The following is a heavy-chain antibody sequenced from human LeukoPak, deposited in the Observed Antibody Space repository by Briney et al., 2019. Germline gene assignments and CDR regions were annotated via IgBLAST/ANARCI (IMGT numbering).Heavy chain of an antibody. CDR2: IYPGDSDT. J-gene: IGHJ6*02. CDR1: GYSFTSYW. V-gene: IGHV5-51*01. D-gene: IGHD3-22*01. Sequence: GESPKISCKGSGYSFTSYWIGWVRQMPGKGLEWMGIIYPGDSDTRYSPSFQGQVTISADKSISTAYLQWSSLKASDTAMYYCARGPKIYYDSSGYYYYYGMDVWGQGTTVTVSS. CDR3: ARGPKIYYDSSGYYYYYGMDV.